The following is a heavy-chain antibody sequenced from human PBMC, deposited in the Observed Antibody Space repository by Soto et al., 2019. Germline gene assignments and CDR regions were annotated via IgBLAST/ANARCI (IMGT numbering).Heavy chain of an antibody. V-gene: IGHV1-18*01. D-gene: IGHD3-10*01. CDR2: ISAYNGNT. CDR3: AREYYGSGSYYYYYYYGMDV. CDR1: GYTFTSYG. J-gene: IGHJ6*02. Sequence: ASVKVSCKASGYTFTSYGISWVRQAPGQGLEWMGWISAYNGNTNYAQKLQGRVTMTTDTSTSTAYMELRSLRSDDTAVYYCAREYYGSGSYYYYYYYGMDVWGQGPTVTVSS.